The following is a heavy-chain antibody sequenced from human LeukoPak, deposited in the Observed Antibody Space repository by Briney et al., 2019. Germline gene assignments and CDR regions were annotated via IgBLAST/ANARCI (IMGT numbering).Heavy chain of an antibody. CDR1: GFTFSSYA. J-gene: IGHJ4*02. D-gene: IGHD6-13*01. V-gene: IGHV3-23*01. CDR3: ARDRSGGKENGRKGIAAAGSPYYFDY. CDR2: ISGSGGST. Sequence: GGSLRLSCAASGFTFSSYAMSWVRQAPGKGLEWVSAISGSGGSTYYADSLKGRFTISRDNAKNSLYLQMNSLGAEDTAVYYCARDRSGGKENGRKGIAAAGSPYYFDYWGQGTLVTVSS.